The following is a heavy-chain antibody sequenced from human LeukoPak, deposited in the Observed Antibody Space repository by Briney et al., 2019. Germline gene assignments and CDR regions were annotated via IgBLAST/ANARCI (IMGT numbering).Heavy chain of an antibody. J-gene: IGHJ5*02. CDR3: AKESSSSRGFDP. CDR2: ISSSSSYI. D-gene: IGHD2-2*01. V-gene: IGHV3-21*01. Sequence: PGGSLRLSCAASGFTFSSYTMNWIRPAPGKGLEWVSSISSSSSYIYYPDSVKGRFTISRDNSKNTLYLQMNSLRPEDSAVYYCAKESSSSRGFDPWGQGTLVTVSS. CDR1: GFTFSSYT.